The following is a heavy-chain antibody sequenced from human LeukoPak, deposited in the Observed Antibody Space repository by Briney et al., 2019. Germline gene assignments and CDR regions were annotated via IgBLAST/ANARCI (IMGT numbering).Heavy chain of an antibody. D-gene: IGHD6-19*01. V-gene: IGHV4-4*07. CDR3: ASKGLDYSSGWAFDY. J-gene: IGHJ4*02. Sequence: SETLSLTCTVSGGSVSSYYWSWIRQPAGKGLEWIGRIYTSGSTNYNPSPKSRVTMSVDTSKNQFSPKLSSVTAADTAVYYCASKGLDYSSGWAFDYWGQGTLVTVSS. CDR2: IYTSGST. CDR1: GGSVSSYY.